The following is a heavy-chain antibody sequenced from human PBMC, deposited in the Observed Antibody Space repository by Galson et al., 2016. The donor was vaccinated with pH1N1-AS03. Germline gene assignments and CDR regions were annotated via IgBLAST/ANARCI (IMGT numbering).Heavy chain of an antibody. V-gene: IGHV4-34*01. CDR1: GGSFGGYY. Sequence: SETLSLTCGVYGGSFGGYYWSWIRQPPGKGLEWIEEINHSGSTNYNPSLKSRVTISRDTSKKQFSLNLSSVTAADTAVYYCASHGDYFAGRDYWGQGTLVTVSS. CDR2: INHSGST. J-gene: IGHJ4*02. CDR3: ASHGDYFAGRDY. D-gene: IGHD4-17*01.